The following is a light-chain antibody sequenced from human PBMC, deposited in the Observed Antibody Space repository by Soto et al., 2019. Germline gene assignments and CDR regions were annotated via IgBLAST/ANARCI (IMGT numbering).Light chain of an antibody. J-gene: IGLJ1*01. CDR3: SSYTSSSGYV. CDR1: SSDVGGYNY. CDR2: DVS. Sequence: SVLTQPASVSGSPGQSITISCTGTSSDVGGYNYVSWYQQHPGKAPKLMIYDVSNQPSGVSNRFSGSKSGNTASLTISGLQAEDEADYYCSSYTSSSGYVFGTGTKVTVL. V-gene: IGLV2-14*01.